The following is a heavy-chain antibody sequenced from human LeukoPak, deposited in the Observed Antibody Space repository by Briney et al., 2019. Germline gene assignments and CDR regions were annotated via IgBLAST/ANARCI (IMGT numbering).Heavy chain of an antibody. D-gene: IGHD6-19*01. V-gene: IGHV5-51*01. CDR3: ARGRGGWYDAFDI. CDR1: GYSFTSYW. Sequence: GESLKIPCKGSGYSFTSYWLGWVGQMPGKGLEWMGIIYPGDSDTRYSPSFQGQVTISADKSISTAYLQWSSLKASDTAMYYCARGRGGWYDAFDIWGQGTMVTVSS. J-gene: IGHJ3*02. CDR2: IYPGDSDT.